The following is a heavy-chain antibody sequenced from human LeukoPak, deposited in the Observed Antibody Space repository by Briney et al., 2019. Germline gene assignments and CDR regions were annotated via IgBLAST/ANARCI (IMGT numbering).Heavy chain of an antibody. Sequence: GGSLRLSCAASGFTFSSYWMSWVRQAPGKGLEWVANIKQDGSEKYYVDSVKGRFAISRDNAKNTLYLQMNSLRAEDTAVYYFARDSRSWYWRGPGDPIDCWGQGTMVTVSS. J-gene: IGHJ4*02. CDR2: IKQDGSEK. V-gene: IGHV3-7*01. D-gene: IGHD6-13*01. CDR1: GFTFSSYW. CDR3: ARDSRSWYWRGPGDPIDC.